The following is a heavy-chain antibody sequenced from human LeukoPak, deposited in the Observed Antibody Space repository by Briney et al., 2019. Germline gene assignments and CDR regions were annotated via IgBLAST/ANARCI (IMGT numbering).Heavy chain of an antibody. D-gene: IGHD2-15*01. V-gene: IGHV5-51*01. Sequence: GESLKISCKGSGYSFTTYWIGWVRQMPGKGLEWMGIIYPGDSDTRYSSSFQGQVTISADRSITTAYLQWSSLKASDTAIYYCARRIHYYYGMDVWGQGTTVTVSS. J-gene: IGHJ6*02. CDR1: GYSFTTYW. CDR2: IYPGDSDT. CDR3: ARRIHYYYGMDV.